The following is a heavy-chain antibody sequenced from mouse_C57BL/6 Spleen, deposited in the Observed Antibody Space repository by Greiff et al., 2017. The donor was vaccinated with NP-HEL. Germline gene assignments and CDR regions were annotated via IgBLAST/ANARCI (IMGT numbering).Heavy chain of an antibody. Sequence: VQLQQPGAELVKPGASVKMSCKASGYTFTSYWITWVKQRPGQGLEWIGDIYHGSGSTNYDETFNSKATLTVDNSSSTAYMQLISLTSEDSAVYDCARYGTMDDYDVWFAYWGQGTLVTVSA. J-gene: IGHJ3*01. CDR1: GYTFTSYW. V-gene: IGHV1-55*01. CDR2: IYHGSGST. CDR3: ARYGTMDDYDVWFAY. D-gene: IGHD2-4*01.